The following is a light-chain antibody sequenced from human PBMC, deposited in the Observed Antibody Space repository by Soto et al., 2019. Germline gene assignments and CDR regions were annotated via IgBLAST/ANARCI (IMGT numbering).Light chain of an antibody. CDR2: DVS. V-gene: IGLV2-14*01. J-gene: IGLJ2*01. CDR3: SSYTSSSTVV. Sequence: QSALTQPASVSGSPGQSITISCTGTSSDIGTYNYVSWYQQYPGKAPKLMIYDVSNRPSGVSNRFSGPKSGNTASLTISGLRAEDEADYYCSSYTSSSTVVFGGGTKLTVL. CDR1: SSDIGTYNY.